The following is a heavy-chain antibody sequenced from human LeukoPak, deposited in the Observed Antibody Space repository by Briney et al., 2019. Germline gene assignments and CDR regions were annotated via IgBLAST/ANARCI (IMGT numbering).Heavy chain of an antibody. Sequence: VGSLRLSCAASGFTFSSYAMHWVRQAPGKGLEWVAVISYDGSNKYYADSVKGRLTISRDNSKNTLYLQMNSLRPEDTAVYYCAREISTYFDYWGQGTLVTVSS. CDR3: AREISTYFDY. CDR1: GFTFSSYA. J-gene: IGHJ4*02. D-gene: IGHD5/OR15-5a*01. V-gene: IGHV3-30-3*01. CDR2: ISYDGSNK.